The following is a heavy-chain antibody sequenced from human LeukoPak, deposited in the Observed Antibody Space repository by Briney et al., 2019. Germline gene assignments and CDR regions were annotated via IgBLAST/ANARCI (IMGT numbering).Heavy chain of an antibody. CDR3: ARDSTVVTPEEDHFDY. J-gene: IGHJ4*02. CDR2: IYSGGRT. V-gene: IGHV3-53*01. Sequence: GGSLRLSCAASGFIVSSDYMSWVRQAPGRGLEWVSVIYSGGRTYYADSVKGRFTISRDNSKNTLYLQMNSLRAEDTAVYYCARDSTVVTPEEDHFDYWGQGTLVTVSS. D-gene: IGHD4-23*01. CDR1: GFIVSSDY.